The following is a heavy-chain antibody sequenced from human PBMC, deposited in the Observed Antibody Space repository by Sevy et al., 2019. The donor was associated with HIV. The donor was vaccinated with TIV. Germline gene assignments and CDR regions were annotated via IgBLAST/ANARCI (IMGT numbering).Heavy chain of an antibody. CDR1: GGSISSGDYY. V-gene: IGHV4-30-4*01. J-gene: IGHJ2*01. CDR2: IYYSGST. CDR3: ARVIEEQQLVLYWYFDL. Sequence: SETLSLTCTVSGGSISSGDYYWSWIRQPPGKGLEWIGYIYYSGSTYYNPSLKSRVTISVDTSKNQFSLKPSSVTAADTAVYYCARVIEEQQLVLYWYFDLWGRGTLVTVSS. D-gene: IGHD6-13*01.